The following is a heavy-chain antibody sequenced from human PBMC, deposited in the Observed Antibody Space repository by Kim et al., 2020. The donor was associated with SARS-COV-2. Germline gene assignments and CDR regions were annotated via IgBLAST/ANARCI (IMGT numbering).Heavy chain of an antibody. CDR3: TTGSAARHAMGSGDFGY. CDR2: IRSYSSGGKT. V-gene: IGHV3-15*01. D-gene: IGHD5-18*01. J-gene: IGHJ2*01. Sequence: GGSLRLSCAASGLSFSDAGMSWVRQAPGKGLEWVAGIRSYSSGGKTDDAAPVKGRFTISRDDSKTTVFLKMVSLETGDTALYYCTTGSAARHAMGSGDFGYWGRGNLVTVSS. CDR1: GLSFSDAG.